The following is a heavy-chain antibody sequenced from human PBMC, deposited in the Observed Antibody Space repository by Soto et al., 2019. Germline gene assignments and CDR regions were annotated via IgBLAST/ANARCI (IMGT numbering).Heavy chain of an antibody. D-gene: IGHD3-3*01. CDR2: ISGSGGST. V-gene: IGHV3-23*01. J-gene: IGHJ4*02. Sequence: EVQLLASGGGLVQPGGSLRLSCAASGFTFSSYAMSWVRQAPGKGLEWVSAISGSGGSTYYADSVKGRFTISRDNSKNTLYLQMNSLRAEDTAVYYCAKGGNGDYDFWSGYTFDYWGQGTLVTVSS. CDR1: GFTFSSYA. CDR3: AKGGNGDYDFWSGYTFDY.